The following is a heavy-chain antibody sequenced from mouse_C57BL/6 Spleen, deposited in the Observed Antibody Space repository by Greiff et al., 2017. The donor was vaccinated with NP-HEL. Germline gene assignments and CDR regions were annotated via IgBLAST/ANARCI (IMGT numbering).Heavy chain of an antibody. J-gene: IGHJ4*01. CDR2: IDPSDSDT. D-gene: IGHD6-1*01. CDR1: GYTFTSYW. V-gene: IGHV1-52*01. Sequence: QVQLQQPGAELVRPGSSVKLSCKASGYTFTSYWMHWVKQRPIQGLEWIGNIDPSDSDTHYNQKFKDKATLTVDKSSSTAYMQLSSLTSEDSAVYYCERHSDYYAVDYWGQGTSVTVSS. CDR3: ERHSDYYAVDY.